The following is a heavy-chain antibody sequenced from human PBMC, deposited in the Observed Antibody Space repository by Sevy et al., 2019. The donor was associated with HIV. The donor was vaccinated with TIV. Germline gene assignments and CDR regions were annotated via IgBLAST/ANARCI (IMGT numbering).Heavy chain of an antibody. V-gene: IGHV3-30-3*01. D-gene: IGHD2-8*01. CDR2: ISNDGGDD. Sequence: GGSLRLSCAASGFTFNSYAMNWVRQAPGKGLQWVATISNDGGDDFYADSVKGRFTISRDNSKNSAHLQMRNLRPEDRAIYYCTTLTHCANVECPTDYWGQGTLVTVSS. CDR3: TTLTHCANVECPTDY. J-gene: IGHJ4*02. CDR1: GFTFNSYA.